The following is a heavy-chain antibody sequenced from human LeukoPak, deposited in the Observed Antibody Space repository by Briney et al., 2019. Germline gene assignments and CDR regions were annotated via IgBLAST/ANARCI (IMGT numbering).Heavy chain of an antibody. CDR3: ARDINFYGGNLFDY. Sequence: PGGSLRLSCAASGFTFSSYWMHWVRRAPGKGLVWVSRINSDGGSTSYADSVKGRFTISRDNAKNTLYLQMNSLRAEDTAVYYCARDINFYGGNLFDYWGQGTLDTVSS. D-gene: IGHD4-23*01. J-gene: IGHJ4*02. CDR1: GFTFSSYW. V-gene: IGHV3-74*01. CDR2: INSDGGST.